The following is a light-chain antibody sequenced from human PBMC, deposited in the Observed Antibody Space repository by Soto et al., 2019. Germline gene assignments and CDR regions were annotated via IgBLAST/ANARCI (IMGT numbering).Light chain of an antibody. J-gene: IGKJ5*01. V-gene: IGKV1-9*01. Sequence: IQLTQSPSSLSASVGDSVTITCRASQGISSFLAWYQQKPGKAPKLLIYAPSTLQSGVPSRFSGSGSGTDFTLTISSLQPEDFATYFCQQLNSYPITFGQGTRLEIE. CDR1: QGISSF. CDR3: QQLNSYPIT. CDR2: APS.